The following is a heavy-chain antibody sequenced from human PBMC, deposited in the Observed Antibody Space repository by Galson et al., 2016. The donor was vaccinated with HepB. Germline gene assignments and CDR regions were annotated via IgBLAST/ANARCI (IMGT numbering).Heavy chain of an antibody. CDR1: GVTFSNYW. CDR3: ATPYYGGADPHFDF. Sequence: SLRLSCAVSGVTFSNYWMSWVRQAPGKGLEWAASIKGDGGEKYYLDSVKGQSSVSRDNAKRPVYLHMNRLRPEDTAVYYCATPYYGGADPHFDFWGRGPLVTVSS. V-gene: IGHV3-7*01. CDR2: IKGDGGEK. J-gene: IGHJ4*02. D-gene: IGHD4-23*01.